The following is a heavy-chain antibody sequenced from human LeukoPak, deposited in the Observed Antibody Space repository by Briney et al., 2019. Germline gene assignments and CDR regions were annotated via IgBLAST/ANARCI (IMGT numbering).Heavy chain of an antibody. Sequence: SETLSLTCTVSGGSISSYYWSWIRQPPGKGLEWIGYIFYSGSTNYNPSLKSRVTISVDTSKNQFSLKLSSVTAADTAMYYCARAGGFTLIRGAVNNWFDPWGQGTLVTVSS. CDR1: GGSISSYY. V-gene: IGHV4-59*12. CDR2: IFYSGST. D-gene: IGHD3-10*01. CDR3: ARAGGFTLIRGAVNNWFDP. J-gene: IGHJ5*02.